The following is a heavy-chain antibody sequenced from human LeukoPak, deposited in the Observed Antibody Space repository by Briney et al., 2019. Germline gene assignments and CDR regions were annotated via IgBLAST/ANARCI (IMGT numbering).Heavy chain of an antibody. D-gene: IGHD3-16*02. CDR3: ASPRSSYRYTFDY. V-gene: IGHV4-61*05. Sequence: SETLSLTCTVFGGSVSSSSFYWGWIRQPPGKGLEWIGHISTSGSTNYNPSLKSRVSISLDSSKSRFSLNLNFVTAADTAVYYCASPRSSYRYTFDYWGQGALVTVSS. CDR1: GGSVSSSSFY. J-gene: IGHJ4*02. CDR2: ISTSGST.